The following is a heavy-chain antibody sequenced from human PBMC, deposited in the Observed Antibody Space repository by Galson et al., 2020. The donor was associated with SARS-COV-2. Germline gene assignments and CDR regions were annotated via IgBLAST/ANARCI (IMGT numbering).Heavy chain of an antibody. V-gene: IGHV4-34*01. D-gene: IGHD6-19*01. Sequence: SETLSLTCAVYGGSFSGYYWSWIRQPPGKGLEWIGEINHSGRTNYNPSLKSRVTISVDTSKNQFSLKLSSVTAADTAVYYCARGTSIAVAGVLVFHYYYGMDVWGQGTTGTVAS. CDR2: INHSGRT. CDR3: ARGTSIAVAGVLVFHYYYGMDV. J-gene: IGHJ6*02. CDR1: GGSFSGYY.